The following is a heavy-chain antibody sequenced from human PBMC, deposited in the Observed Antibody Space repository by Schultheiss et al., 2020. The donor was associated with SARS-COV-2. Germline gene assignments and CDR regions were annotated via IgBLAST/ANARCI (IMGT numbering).Heavy chain of an antibody. D-gene: IGHD3-3*01. V-gene: IGHV3-9*01. CDR3: AKVYYDFWSGYFDY. CDR2: ISWNSGSI. CDR1: GFTFDDYA. Sequence: GGSLRLSCAASGFTFDDYAMHWVRQAPGKGLEWVSGISWNSGSIGYADSVKGRFTISRDNSKNTLYLQMNSLRAEDTAVYYCAKVYYDFWSGYFDYWGQGTLVTVSS. J-gene: IGHJ4*02.